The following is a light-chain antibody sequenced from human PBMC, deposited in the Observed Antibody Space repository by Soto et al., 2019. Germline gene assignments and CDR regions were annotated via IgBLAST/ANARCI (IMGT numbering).Light chain of an antibody. Sequence: QSALTQPPSASGSPGQSVTISCTGTSSDVGGYNYVSWYQQYPGKAPKLMIYEVSKRPSGVPDRFSGSKSGNTASLTVSGLQAEDEADYYCSSYAGSFYVFGTGTKLTVL. CDR1: SSDVGGYNY. CDR3: SSYAGSFYV. J-gene: IGLJ1*01. CDR2: EVS. V-gene: IGLV2-8*01.